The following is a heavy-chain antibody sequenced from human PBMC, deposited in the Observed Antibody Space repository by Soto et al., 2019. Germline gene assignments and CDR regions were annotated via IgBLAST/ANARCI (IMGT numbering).Heavy chain of an antibody. CDR2: TYYRSKWYN. Sequence: SQTLSLTCAISGDSVSSNSAAWNWIRQSPSRGLEWLGRTYYRSKWYNDYAVSVKSRITINPDTSKNQFSLQLNSVTPEDTAVYYCARDLQTYDYVWGSYREYYFDYWGQGSLVIVTS. J-gene: IGHJ4*02. CDR1: GDSVSSNSAA. CDR3: ARDLQTYDYVWGSYREYYFDY. D-gene: IGHD3-16*02. V-gene: IGHV6-1*01.